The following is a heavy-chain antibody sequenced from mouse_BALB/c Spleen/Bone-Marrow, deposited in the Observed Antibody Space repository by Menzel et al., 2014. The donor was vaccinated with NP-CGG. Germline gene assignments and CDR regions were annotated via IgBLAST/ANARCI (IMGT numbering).Heavy chain of an antibody. V-gene: IGHV1S137*01. Sequence: VMLVESGAELVRPGVSVKISCKGSGYTFTDYAMHWVKQSHAKSLEWIGIISSSYGDATYNQKFKGKATMTVDKSSNTAYMELARLISEDSAIYYCARGLSYYYGTSYYFDYWGRGTTLTVSS. D-gene: IGHD1-1*01. J-gene: IGHJ2*01. CDR1: GYTFTDYA. CDR2: ISSSYGDA. CDR3: ARGLSYYYGTSYYFDY.